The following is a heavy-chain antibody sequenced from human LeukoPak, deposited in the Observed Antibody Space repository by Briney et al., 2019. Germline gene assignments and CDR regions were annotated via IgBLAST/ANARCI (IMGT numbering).Heavy chain of an antibody. Sequence: PSETLSLTCSVSGASISSYYWSWIRQPAGKGLEWIGRIHTNGNTNYNPSLKSRVTMSVDTSKNQFSLKLTSVTAADTAVYYCARLDEMATLDYWGQGTLVTVSS. D-gene: IGHD5-24*01. V-gene: IGHV4-4*07. CDR1: GASISSYY. CDR2: IHTNGNT. CDR3: ARLDEMATLDY. J-gene: IGHJ4*02.